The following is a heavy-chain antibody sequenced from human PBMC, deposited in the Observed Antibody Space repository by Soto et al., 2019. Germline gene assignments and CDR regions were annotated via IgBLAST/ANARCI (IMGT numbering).Heavy chain of an antibody. Sequence: GGSLRLSCAASGFTFSNAWMNWVRQAPGKGLEWVGRIKSKTDGGTTDYAAPVKGRFTISRDDSKNTLYLQMNSLKTEDTAVYYCTTDPITGTGVKNYYYGMDVWGQGTTVTVSS. CDR1: GFTFSNAW. V-gene: IGHV3-15*07. D-gene: IGHD1-20*01. CDR3: TTDPITGTGVKNYYYGMDV. CDR2: IKSKTDGGTT. J-gene: IGHJ6*02.